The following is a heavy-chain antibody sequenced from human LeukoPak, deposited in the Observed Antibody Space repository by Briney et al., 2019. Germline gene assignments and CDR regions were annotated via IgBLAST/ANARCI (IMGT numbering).Heavy chain of an antibody. D-gene: IGHD6-19*01. CDR3: AKGRIAVAGLHFDY. Sequence: GGSLRLSCAASGFTFDDYAMHWVRQAPGKGLEWASGISWNSGSIGYADSVKGRFTISRDNAKNSLYLQMNSLRAEDTALYYCAKGRIAVAGLHFDYWGQGTLVTVSS. V-gene: IGHV3-9*01. J-gene: IGHJ4*02. CDR1: GFTFDDYA. CDR2: ISWNSGSI.